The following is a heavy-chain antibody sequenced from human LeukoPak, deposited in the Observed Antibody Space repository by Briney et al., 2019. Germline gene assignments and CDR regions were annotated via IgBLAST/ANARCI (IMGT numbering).Heavy chain of an antibody. J-gene: IGHJ5*01. D-gene: IGHD2-8*02. CDR1: GFALKSYS. V-gene: IGHV3-21*01. CDR2: ISSTSAYI. CDR3: ARVAVSGPTGWFDS. Sequence: GGSLRLSCGGSGFALKSYSLTWVRQAPGKGLEWVSSISSTSAYIHYADSVKGRFTISRDNVNNVVYLEMNGLRAEDTATYYCARVAVSGPTGWFDSWGQGTLVIVSS.